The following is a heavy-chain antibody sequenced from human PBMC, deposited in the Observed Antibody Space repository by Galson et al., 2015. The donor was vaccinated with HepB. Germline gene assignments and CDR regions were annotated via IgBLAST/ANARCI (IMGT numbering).Heavy chain of an antibody. J-gene: IGHJ4*02. D-gene: IGHD4-17*01. Sequence: DSVKGRFTISRDNAKNSLYLQMNSLRAEDTAVYYCARNGYGDYLDYWGQGTLSPSPQ. V-gene: IGHV3-11*03. CDR3: ARNGYGDYLDY.